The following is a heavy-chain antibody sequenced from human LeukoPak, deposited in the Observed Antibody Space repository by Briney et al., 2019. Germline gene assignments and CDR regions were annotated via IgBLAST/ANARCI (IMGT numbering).Heavy chain of an antibody. Sequence: RGESLKISCQGSGYSFTRSWIGWVRQMPGKGLEWMGIIYPGDSDTRYSPSFQGQVTISADKSISTAYLQWSSLKASDTAMYYCAGAGIAVAGNAEYFQHWGQGTLVTVSS. CDR3: AGAGIAVAGNAEYFQH. J-gene: IGHJ1*01. CDR2: IYPGDSDT. D-gene: IGHD6-19*01. CDR1: GYSFTRSW. V-gene: IGHV5-51*01.